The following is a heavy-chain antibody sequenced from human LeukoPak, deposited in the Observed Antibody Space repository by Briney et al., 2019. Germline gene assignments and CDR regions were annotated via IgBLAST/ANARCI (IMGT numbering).Heavy chain of an antibody. CDR3: AKDPRGYYYGMDV. V-gene: IGHV3-23*01. CDR2: ISGSGVST. CDR1: GFTFSNYA. Sequence: GGSLRLSCAASGFTFSNYAISWVRQAPGKGLEWVSAISGSGVSTYYADSVKGRFTIPRDNSKNTLYLQMNGLRAEDTAVYYCAKDPRGYYYGMDVWGKGTTVTVSS. D-gene: IGHD3-10*01. J-gene: IGHJ6*04.